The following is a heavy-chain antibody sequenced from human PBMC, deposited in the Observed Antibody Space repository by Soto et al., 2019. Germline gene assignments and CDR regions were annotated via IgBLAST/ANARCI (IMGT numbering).Heavy chain of an antibody. CDR3: AWDIAVPRTRGFDF. V-gene: IGHV4-4*02. D-gene: IGHD6-19*01. Sequence: QVQLQESGPGLVKPSGTLSLTCAVSGGSISDNWWSWVRQPPGKGLEWIGEIYHTGTTHYNPSLWSRVTISIDKSKYQFSLKLSSVTAADTAVYYCAWDIAVPRTRGFDFWGQGTLVTVSS. CDR1: GGSISDNW. CDR2: IYHTGTT. J-gene: IGHJ4*02.